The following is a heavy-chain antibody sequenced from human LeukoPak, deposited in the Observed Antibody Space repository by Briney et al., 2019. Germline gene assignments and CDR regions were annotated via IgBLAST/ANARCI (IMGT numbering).Heavy chain of an antibody. CDR1: GFTFSSYG. CDR3: AKESASSGWLFDY. D-gene: IGHD6-19*01. Sequence: PGGSLRLSCAASGFTFSSYGMHWVRQAPGKGLEWVAVISYDGSNKYYADSVKGRFTISRDNSKNTLYLQMNSLRAEDTAVYYCAKESASSGWLFDYWGQGTLVTVSS. J-gene: IGHJ4*02. CDR2: ISYDGSNK. V-gene: IGHV3-30*18.